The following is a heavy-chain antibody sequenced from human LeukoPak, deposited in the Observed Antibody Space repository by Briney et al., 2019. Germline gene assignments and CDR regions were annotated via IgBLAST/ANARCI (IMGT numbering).Heavy chain of an antibody. Sequence: SETLSLTCTVSGYSISSGYYWGWIRPPPGKGLEWIGSIYHSGSTYYNPSLKSRVTISVDTSKNQFSLKLSSVTAADTAVYYCASTTPYYYYYYMDVWGKGTTVTVSS. CDR2: IYHSGST. CDR1: GYSISSGYY. J-gene: IGHJ6*03. V-gene: IGHV4-38-2*02. CDR3: ASTTPYYYYYYMDV. D-gene: IGHD1-1*01.